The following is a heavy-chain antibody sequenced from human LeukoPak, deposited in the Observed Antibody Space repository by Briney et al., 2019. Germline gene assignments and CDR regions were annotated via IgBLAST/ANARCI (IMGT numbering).Heavy chain of an antibody. V-gene: IGHV4-59*08. CDR3: ARRPGRASETYDY. CDR2: MYYSGNT. CDR1: GGSIRSYF. J-gene: IGHJ4*02. Sequence: SETLSLTCTLSGGSIRSYFWSWIRQPPGKGLEWIGYMYYSGNTNYNPSLKSRVTMSVDTSKTQFSLKLSSVTAADTAVYYCARRPGRASETYDYWGQGILVTVSS. D-gene: IGHD6-19*01.